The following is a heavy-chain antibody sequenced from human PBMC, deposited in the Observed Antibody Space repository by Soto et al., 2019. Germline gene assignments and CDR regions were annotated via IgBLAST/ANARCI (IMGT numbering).Heavy chain of an antibody. CDR1: GFTFSSYE. V-gene: IGHV3-48*03. CDR2: ISSSGSTI. CDR3: ARDGFYGPVDY. Sequence: ESGGGLVQPGGSLRLSCAASGFTFSSYEMNWVRQAPGKGLEWVSYISSSGSTIYYADSVKGRFTISRDNAKNSLYLQMNSLRAEDTAVYYCARDGFYGPVDYWGQGTLVTVSS. D-gene: IGHD4-17*01. J-gene: IGHJ4*02.